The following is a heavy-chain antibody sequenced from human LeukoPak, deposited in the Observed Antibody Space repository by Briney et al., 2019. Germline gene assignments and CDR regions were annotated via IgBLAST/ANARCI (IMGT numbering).Heavy chain of an antibody. CDR2: INPNSGGT. CDR1: GYTFTGYY. J-gene: IGHJ4*02. V-gene: IGHV1-2*02. Sequence: ASVKVSCKASGYTFTGYYMHWVRQAPGQGLEWMGWINPNSGGTNYAQKFQGRVTMTRDTSISTAYMELSRLRSDDTAVYYCARSLAYCGGDCYNFDYWGQGTLITVSS. D-gene: IGHD2-21*02. CDR3: ARSLAYCGGDCYNFDY.